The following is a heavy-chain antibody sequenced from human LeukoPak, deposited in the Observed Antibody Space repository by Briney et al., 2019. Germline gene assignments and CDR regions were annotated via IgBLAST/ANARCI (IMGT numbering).Heavy chain of an antibody. V-gene: IGHV4-59*01. D-gene: IGHD6-13*01. CDR3: ARGGAADNYYYYYMDV. CDR1: GGSISSYY. J-gene: IGHJ6*03. CDR2: IYYSGST. Sequence: SPSETLSLTCTVSGGSISSYYWSWIRQPPGKGLEWIGYIYYSGSTNYNPSLKSRVTISVDTSKNQFSLKLSSVTAADAAVYYCARGGAADNYYYYYMDVWGKGTTVTVSS.